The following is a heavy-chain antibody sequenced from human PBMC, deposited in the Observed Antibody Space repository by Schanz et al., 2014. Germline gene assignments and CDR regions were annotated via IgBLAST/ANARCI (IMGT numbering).Heavy chain of an antibody. CDR2: IYYSGST. D-gene: IGHD5-12*01. V-gene: IGHV4-59*01. Sequence: QVQLQESGPGLVKPSETLSLTCTVSSASISNYYWSWIRQPPGKGLEWIGYIYYSGSTNYNPSLKSRVTISVDTSKNQFSLKLSSVTAADTAVYYCARAEINSGYARYYYGMDVWGQGTTVTVSS. J-gene: IGHJ6*02. CDR3: ARAEINSGYARYYYGMDV. CDR1: SASISNYY.